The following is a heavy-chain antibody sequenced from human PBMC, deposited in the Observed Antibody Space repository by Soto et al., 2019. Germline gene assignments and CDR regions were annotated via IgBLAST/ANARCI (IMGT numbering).Heavy chain of an antibody. J-gene: IGHJ6*02. V-gene: IGHV1-2*04. D-gene: IGHD5-18*01. CDR2: INPNSGGT. CDR1: GYTFTGYY. CDR3: ARDGYSYGSALGDYYDYGMDV. Sequence: ASVKVSCKASGYTFTGYYMHWVRQAPGQGLEWMGWINPNSGGTNYAQKFQGWVTMTRDTSISTAYMELSRMRSDDTAVYYCARDGYSYGSALGDYYDYGMDVWGQGTTVTVSS.